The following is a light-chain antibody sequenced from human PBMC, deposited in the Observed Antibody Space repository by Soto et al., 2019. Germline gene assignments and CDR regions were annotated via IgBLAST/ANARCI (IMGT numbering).Light chain of an antibody. J-gene: IGKJ1*01. V-gene: IGKV1-5*03. CDR3: QHYSSNSGT. Sequence: DIQMTQSPSTLSASVGDRVTITCRASQSISSWLAWYQQKPGKAPKLLIYKASSLESGVPSRFSGSGSGTEFTLTISSLQPDDFATYYCQHYSSNSGTFGPGTKV. CDR1: QSISSW. CDR2: KAS.